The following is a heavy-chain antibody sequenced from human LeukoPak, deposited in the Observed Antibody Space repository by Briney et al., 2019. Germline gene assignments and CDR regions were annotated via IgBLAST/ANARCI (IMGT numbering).Heavy chain of an antibody. CDR1: GGSISSSSYY. Sequence: SETLSLTCTVSGGSISSSSYYWGWIRQPPGKGLEWIGSIYYSGSTYYNPSLKSRVTISVDTSKNQFSLKLSSVTAADTAVYYCARIDGGPDYWGQGTLVTVSS. V-gene: IGHV4-39*07. D-gene: IGHD3-9*01. J-gene: IGHJ4*02. CDR3: ARIDGGPDY. CDR2: IYYSGST.